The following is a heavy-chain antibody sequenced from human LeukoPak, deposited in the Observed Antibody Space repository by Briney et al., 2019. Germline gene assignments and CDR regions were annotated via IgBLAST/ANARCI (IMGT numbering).Heavy chain of an antibody. CDR1: GFTFRNYW. Sequence: GGSLRLSCAASGFTFRNYWMSWIRQAPGKGLEWVANIKQDGSEKNYVDSVKGRFTISRGNAKNSVYLQMNSLSVEDTAMYYCARDSSSWYDYWGQGTLVTVSS. J-gene: IGHJ4*02. CDR3: ARDSSSWYDY. CDR2: IKQDGSEK. D-gene: IGHD6-13*01. V-gene: IGHV3-7*01.